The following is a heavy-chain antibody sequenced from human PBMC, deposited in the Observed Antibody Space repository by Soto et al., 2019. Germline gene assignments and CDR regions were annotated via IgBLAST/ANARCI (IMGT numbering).Heavy chain of an antibody. CDR1: GYTFSTYE. CDR2: MDPNRGNK. V-gene: IGHV1-8*01. J-gene: IGHJ4*02. CDR3: ARGSYDSSGYYHLDY. Sequence: QVQLVQSGPEVRKPGASVKVSCKASGYTFSTYEIYWVRQATGQGLEWMGWMDPNRGNKGYAQKFRGRFTMTRDTSIKTAYMERNSLTSEDTAVYFCARGSYDSSGYYHLDYWGQGTLVTVTS. D-gene: IGHD3-22*01.